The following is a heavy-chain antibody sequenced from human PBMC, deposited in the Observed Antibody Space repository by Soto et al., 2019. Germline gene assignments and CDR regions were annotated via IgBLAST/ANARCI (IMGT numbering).Heavy chain of an antibody. J-gene: IGHJ4*02. D-gene: IGHD3-10*01. CDR1: GFTFSNYG. V-gene: IGHV3-30*18. CDR2: ISYDGTNK. Sequence: GGSLRLSCADSGFTFSNYGMHWVRQAPGKGLEWVAVISYDGTNKYYVDSVKGRFTISRDNSKNTLYLQMNSLRAEDTAVYYCAKDLESSGVWFGDFLWGQGSLVTVSS. CDR3: AKDLESSGVWFGDFL.